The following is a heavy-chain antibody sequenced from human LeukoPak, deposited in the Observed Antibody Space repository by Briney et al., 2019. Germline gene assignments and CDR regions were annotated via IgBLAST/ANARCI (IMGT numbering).Heavy chain of an antibody. J-gene: IGHJ5*02. Sequence: ASVKVSCKASGYTFTGYYMYWVRQAPGQGLEWMGWINPNSGGTNYAQKFQGRVTITTDESTSTAYMELSSLRSEDTAVYYCARSSRSLSGSYDFWFDPWGQGTLVTVSS. CDR2: INPNSGGT. CDR3: ARSSRSLSGSYDFWFDP. D-gene: IGHD1-26*01. V-gene: IGHV1-2*02. CDR1: GYTFTGYY.